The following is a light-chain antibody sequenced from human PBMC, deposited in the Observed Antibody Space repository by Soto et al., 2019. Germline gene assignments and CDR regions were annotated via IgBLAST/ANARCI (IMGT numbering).Light chain of an antibody. J-gene: IGKJ1*01. CDR2: AAS. Sequence: AIRMTQSPSSFSASTGDRVTITCRASQGISSYLAWYQQKPGKAPKLLIYAASTLQSGVPSRFSGSGSGTDLTLTISSLQPEDFATYYCLQDYNYPVTFGQGTKVDIK. V-gene: IGKV1-8*01. CDR3: LQDYNYPVT. CDR1: QGISSY.